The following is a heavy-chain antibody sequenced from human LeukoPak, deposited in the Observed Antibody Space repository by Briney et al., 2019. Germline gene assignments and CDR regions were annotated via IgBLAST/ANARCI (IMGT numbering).Heavy chain of an antibody. D-gene: IGHD3-22*01. CDR3: AREGMIATGREPAEI. CDR2: IYYSGST. V-gene: IGHV4-59*01. J-gene: IGHJ3*02. Sequence: KPSETLSLTCTVSGVSISSSYWSWIRQPPGKGLEWIGYIYYSGSTNYNPSLKRRVIISVDTSKNQFSLNLRSVTAADTAVYYCAREGMIATGREPAEIWGQGTMVTVSS. CDR1: GVSISSSY.